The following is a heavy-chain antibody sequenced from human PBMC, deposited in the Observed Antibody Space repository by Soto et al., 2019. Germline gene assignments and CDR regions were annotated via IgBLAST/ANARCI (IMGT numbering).Heavy chain of an antibody. CDR3: ARDDSMYSGSPPGLGY. CDR1: GGTFSSYA. D-gene: IGHD1-26*01. CDR2: IIPIFGTA. V-gene: IGHV1-69*12. J-gene: IGHJ4*02. Sequence: QVQLVQSGAEVKKPGSSVKVSCKASGGTFSSYAISWVRQAPGQGLEWMGGIIPIFGTANYAQKFQGRVTITADESTSTAYMELSSLRSEDTAVYYCARDDSMYSGSPPGLGYWGQGTLVTVSS.